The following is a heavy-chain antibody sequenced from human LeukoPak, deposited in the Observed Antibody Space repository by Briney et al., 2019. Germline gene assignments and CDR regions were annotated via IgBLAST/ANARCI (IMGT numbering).Heavy chain of an antibody. CDR3: ARRLRYFDWLLYELDLFDP. V-gene: IGHV3-7*03. Sequence: GGSLRLSCAASGFTFSSYWLSWVRQAPGKGLEWVANIKQDGCEKYYVDSVKGRFTISRDNAKNSLYLQKNSLRAEDTAVYYCARRLRYFDWLLYELDLFDPWGQGTLVTVSS. CDR1: GFTFSSYW. J-gene: IGHJ5*02. CDR2: IKQDGCEK. D-gene: IGHD3-9*01.